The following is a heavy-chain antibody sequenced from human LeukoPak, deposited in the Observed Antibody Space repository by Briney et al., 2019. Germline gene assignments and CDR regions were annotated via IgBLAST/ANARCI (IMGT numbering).Heavy chain of an antibody. D-gene: IGHD3-16*01. J-gene: IGHJ4*02. CDR3: VRVVSGGASFDS. Sequence: SETLSLTCTVSGASVTTYYWSWIRQPPGKGLEWIAYIHYSGHTNSNPSLNSRVSISVDTSKNQFSLTLTSLTTADTAVYYCVRVVSGGASFDSCGQGTLVTVSS. CDR1: GASVTTYY. V-gene: IGHV4-59*02. CDR2: IHYSGHT.